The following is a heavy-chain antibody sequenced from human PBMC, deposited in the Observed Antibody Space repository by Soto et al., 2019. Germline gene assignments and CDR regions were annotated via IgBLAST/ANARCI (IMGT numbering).Heavy chain of an antibody. CDR3: ARAMYSSKTEFEY. CDR1: GLTFSDYY. CDR2: ISSSAGAI. J-gene: IGHJ4*02. V-gene: IGHV3-11*01. D-gene: IGHD6-13*01. Sequence: LRLSCAASGLTFSDYYMTWIRQAPGKGLEWVSYISSSAGAISYADSVKGRFTISRDNAKNSLYLQMNSLRAEDTAVYYCARAMYSSKTEFEYWGQGTLVTVSS.